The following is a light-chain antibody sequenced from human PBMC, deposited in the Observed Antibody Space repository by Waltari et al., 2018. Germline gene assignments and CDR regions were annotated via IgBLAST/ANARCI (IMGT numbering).Light chain of an antibody. CDR3: QTWGTGIQV. CDR2: LNSDGSH. V-gene: IGLV4-69*01. J-gene: IGLJ6*01. Sequence: QLVLTQSPSASASLGASVKLTCTLSSGHSSYAIACHQQQPEKGPRYLMKLNSDGSHSKGDGIPDRFSGSSSGAERYLTISSLQSEDEADYYCQTWGTGIQVFDSGTKVTVL. CDR1: SGHSSYA.